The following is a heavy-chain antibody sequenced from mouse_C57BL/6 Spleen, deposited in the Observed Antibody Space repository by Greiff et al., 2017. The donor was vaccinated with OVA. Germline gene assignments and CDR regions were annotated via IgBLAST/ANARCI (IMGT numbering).Heavy chain of an antibody. J-gene: IGHJ3*01. CDR2: ISSGGSYT. CDR3: ARRSAWFAY. V-gene: IGHV5-6*02. D-gene: IGHD3-1*01. Sequence: EVNVVESGGDLVKPGGSLKLSCAASGFTFSSYGMSWVRQTPDKRLEWVATISSGGSYTYYPDSVKGRFTISRDNAKNTLYLQMSSLKSEDTAMYYCARRSAWFAYWGQGTLVTVSA. CDR1: GFTFSSYG.